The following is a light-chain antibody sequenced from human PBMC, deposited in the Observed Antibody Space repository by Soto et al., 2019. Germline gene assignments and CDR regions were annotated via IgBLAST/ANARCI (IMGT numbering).Light chain of an antibody. CDR2: DAS. V-gene: IGKV3-20*01. CDR1: QSISSNY. CDR3: QRYGSSPLT. Sequence: EIVLTQSPGTLSLSPGERTTISCRASQSISSNYLAWYKQKPGQAPRLLIYDASSRATGIPDRFSGSGSGTDFTLTISRPVPEDFAVYYCQRYGSSPLTFGGGTKVEIK. J-gene: IGKJ4*01.